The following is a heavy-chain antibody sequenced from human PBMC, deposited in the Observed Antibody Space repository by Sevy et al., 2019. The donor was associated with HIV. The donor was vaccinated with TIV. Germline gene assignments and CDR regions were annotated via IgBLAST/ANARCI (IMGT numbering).Heavy chain of an antibody. Sequence: SETLSLTCAVYGGSFSGYYWSWIRQPPGKGLEWIGEINHSGSTNYNPSLKSRVTISVDTSKNQFSLKLSSVTAADTAVYYCARGESNSSPDVVTAISWFDPWGQGTLVTVSS. CDR3: ARGESNSSPDVVTAISWFDP. V-gene: IGHV4-34*01. D-gene: IGHD2-21*02. CDR1: GGSFSGYY. J-gene: IGHJ5*02. CDR2: INHSGST.